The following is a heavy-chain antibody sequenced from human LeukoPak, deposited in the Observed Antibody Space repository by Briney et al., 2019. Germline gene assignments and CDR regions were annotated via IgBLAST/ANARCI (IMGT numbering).Heavy chain of an antibody. Sequence: ASVKVSCKASGYTFTGYGISWVRQAPGQGLEWMGWISAYNGNTNYAQKLQGRVTMTTDTSTSTAYMELRSLRSDDTAVYYCARDHSGYDFWSGYSGGWFDPWGQGTLVTVSS. CDR3: ARDHSGYDFWSGYSGGWFDP. V-gene: IGHV1-18*01. D-gene: IGHD3-3*01. CDR2: ISAYNGNT. J-gene: IGHJ5*02. CDR1: GYTFTGYG.